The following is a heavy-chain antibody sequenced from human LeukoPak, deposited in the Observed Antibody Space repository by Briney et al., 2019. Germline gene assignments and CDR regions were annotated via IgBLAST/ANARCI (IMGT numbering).Heavy chain of an antibody. D-gene: IGHD3-22*01. CDR3: AKKHDSSGYYFYYFDY. V-gene: IGHV3-23*01. J-gene: IGHJ4*02. CDR1: GFTFSSYA. CDR2: ISGSGGST. Sequence: GGSLRLSCAASGFTFSSYAMSWVRQAPGKGLEWVSAISGSGGSTYYADSVKGRFTISRDNSKNTLYLQMNSLRAEDTAVYYCAKKHDSSGYYFYYFDYWGQGTLVTVSS.